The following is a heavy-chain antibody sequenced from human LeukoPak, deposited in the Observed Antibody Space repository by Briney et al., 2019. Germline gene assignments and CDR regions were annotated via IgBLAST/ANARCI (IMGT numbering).Heavy chain of an antibody. CDR1: GYTFTSYY. CDR2: INPSGGST. Sequence: ASVKVSCKASGYTFTSYYMHWVRQAPGQGLEWMGIINPSGGSTSYAQKFQGRVTMTRDTSMSTVYMELSSLRSEDTAVYYCAREILRYYYDSSGYYYPPDYWGQGTLVTVSS. D-gene: IGHD3-22*01. V-gene: IGHV1-46*01. CDR3: AREILRYYYDSSGYYYPPDY. J-gene: IGHJ4*02.